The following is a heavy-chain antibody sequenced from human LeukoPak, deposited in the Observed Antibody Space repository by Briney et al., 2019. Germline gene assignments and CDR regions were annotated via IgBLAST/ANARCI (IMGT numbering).Heavy chain of an antibody. V-gene: IGHV4-59*01. CDR3: ARDSSVSDAFDI. Sequence: SETLSLTCTVSGGSISSYYWSWIRQPPGKGLEWIGYIYYSGSTNYNPSLKSRVTISVDTSKNQFSLKPSSVTAADTAVYYCARDSSVSDAFDIWGQGTMVTVSS. J-gene: IGHJ3*02. CDR1: GGSISSYY. CDR2: IYYSGST.